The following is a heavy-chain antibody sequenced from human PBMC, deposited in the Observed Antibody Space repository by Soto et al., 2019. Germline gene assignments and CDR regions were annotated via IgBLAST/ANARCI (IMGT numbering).Heavy chain of an antibody. CDR2: IYHSGST. D-gene: IGHD1-26*01. CDR1: GGSLTRSSYY. CDR3: ARNRGFIMGNFYDMDV. V-gene: IGHV4-39*01. J-gene: IGHJ6*02. Sequence: SETLSLTCTVSGGSLTRSSYYWGWIRQPPGKGLEWIGSIYHSGSTYCNPSLKSRVTISVDTSKNQFSLKVSSVTAADTAVYYCARNRGFIMGNFYDMDVWGQGTTVTVSS.